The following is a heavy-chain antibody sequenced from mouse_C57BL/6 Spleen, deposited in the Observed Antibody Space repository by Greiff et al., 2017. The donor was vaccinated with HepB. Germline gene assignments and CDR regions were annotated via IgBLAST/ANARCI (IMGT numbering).Heavy chain of an antibody. V-gene: IGHV1-72*01. CDR3: ARWEEGDGAFAY. J-gene: IGHJ3*01. CDR2: IDPNSGGT. CDR1: GYTFTSYW. Sequence: VQLQQSGAELVKPGASVMLSCKASGYTFTSYWMHWVKQRPGRGLEWIGRIDPNSGGTKYTEKFKSKATLTVDKPSSTAYMQLSRLTSEDSAVYNCARWEEGDGAFAYWGQGTLVTVSA. D-gene: IGHD3-3*01.